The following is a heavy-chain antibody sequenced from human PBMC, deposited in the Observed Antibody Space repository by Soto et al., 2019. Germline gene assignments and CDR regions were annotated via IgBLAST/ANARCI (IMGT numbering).Heavy chain of an antibody. V-gene: IGHV4-39*01. Sequence: SETLSLTCTVSGGSISTRTYYWGWIRQPPGKGLEWIASIYYSGSTYNNPSLKSRVTMSVDTSKNQFSLRLSSVTAADTALYYCARLLYDRSGYYYFDYWGQGTLVTVSS. CDR1: GGSISTRTYY. J-gene: IGHJ4*02. D-gene: IGHD3-22*01. CDR3: ARLLYDRSGYYYFDY. CDR2: IYYSGST.